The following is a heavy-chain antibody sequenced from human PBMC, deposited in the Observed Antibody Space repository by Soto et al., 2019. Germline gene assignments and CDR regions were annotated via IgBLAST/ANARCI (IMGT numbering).Heavy chain of an antibody. Sequence: SETLSLTYTVSGGSISSYYWSWIRQPPGKGLEWIGYIYYSGSTNYNPSLKSRVTISVDTSKNQFSLKLSSVTAADTAVYYCARLGSSTSLSSRHYYYYMDVWGKGTTVTVSS. V-gene: IGHV4-59*01. CDR1: GGSISSYY. CDR3: ARLGSSTSLSSRHYYYYMDV. D-gene: IGHD2-2*01. J-gene: IGHJ6*03. CDR2: IYYSGST.